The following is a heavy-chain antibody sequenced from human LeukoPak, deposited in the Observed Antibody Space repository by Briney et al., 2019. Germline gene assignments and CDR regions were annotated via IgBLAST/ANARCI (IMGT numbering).Heavy chain of an antibody. CDR3: ARAPRSSESWFDP. D-gene: IGHD3-22*01. CDR1: GGSISSGGYY. Sequence: KTSETLSPTCTVSGGSISSGGYYWSWIRQHPGKGLEWIGYIYYSGSTYYNPSLKSRVTISVDTSKNQFSLKLSSVTAADTAVYYCARAPRSSESWFDPWGQGTLVTVSS. V-gene: IGHV4-31*03. CDR2: IYYSGST. J-gene: IGHJ5*02.